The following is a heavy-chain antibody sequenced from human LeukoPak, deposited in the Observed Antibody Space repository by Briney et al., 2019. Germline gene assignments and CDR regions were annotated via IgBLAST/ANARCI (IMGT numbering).Heavy chain of an antibody. CDR1: GFTFSSYA. V-gene: IGHV3-30*04. CDR3: ARQDCSGGSCYLDY. Sequence: GGSLRLSCAASGFTFSSYAMHWVRQAPGKGLEWVAVISYDGSNKYYADSVKGRFTISRDNSKNTLYLQMNSLRAEDTAEYKCARQDCSGGSCYLDYWGQGILVTVSS. CDR2: ISYDGSNK. J-gene: IGHJ4*02. D-gene: IGHD2-15*01.